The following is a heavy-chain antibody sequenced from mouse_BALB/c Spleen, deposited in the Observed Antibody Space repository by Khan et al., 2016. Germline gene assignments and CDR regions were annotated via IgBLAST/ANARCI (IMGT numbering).Heavy chain of an antibody. CDR3: ARDFDV. J-gene: IGHJ1*01. CDR1: GFTFTDYY. CDR2: IRNKANGYTT. Sequence: EVELVESGGGLVQPGGSLRLSCATSGFTFTDYYMSWVRQPPGKALEWLGFIRNKANGYTTESSASVKGRFTISRDNSQSILYLQMNTQGAEDSATYYCARDFDVWGAGTTVTGSS. V-gene: IGHV7-3*02.